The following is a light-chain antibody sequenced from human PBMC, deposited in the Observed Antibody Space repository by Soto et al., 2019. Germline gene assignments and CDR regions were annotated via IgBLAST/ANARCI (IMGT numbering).Light chain of an antibody. J-gene: IGLJ2*01. CDR2: EGN. CDR3: CSYAGRSTLV. Sequence: QSFLKLPASVSGSPGQSIPISCTGTISDVGSYNLVSWYQQHPGKAPKLMIYEGNKRPSGVSNRFSGSKSGNTASLTISGLQAEDEADYYRCSYAGRSTLVFGGGTKVTVL. V-gene: IGLV2-23*01. CDR1: ISDVGSYNL.